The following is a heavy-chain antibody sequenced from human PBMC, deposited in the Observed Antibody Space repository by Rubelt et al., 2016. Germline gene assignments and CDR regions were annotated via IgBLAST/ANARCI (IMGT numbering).Heavy chain of an antibody. V-gene: IGHV3-7*03. J-gene: IGHJ6*02. CDR3: ARAPQVYCSYGLEV. Sequence: GGSLRLSCAASGFTFSDHCMRWVRQAPGKGLEWVANINQNGSEKKYVDSVKGRFHISRENAQNSLFLQMSSLRAEDTAVYYCARAPQVYCSYGLEVWGQGTTVTVSS. CDR1: GFTFSDHC. CDR2: INQNGSEK. D-gene: IGHD5/OR15-5a*01.